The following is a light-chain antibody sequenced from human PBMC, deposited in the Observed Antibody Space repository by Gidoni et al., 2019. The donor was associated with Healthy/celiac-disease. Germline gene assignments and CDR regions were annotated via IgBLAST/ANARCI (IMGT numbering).Light chain of an antibody. J-gene: IGKJ3*01. CDR2: DAS. Sequence: EIVLPQTPATLSLSPGERATISCRASQSVSSYLAWYQQKPGQAPRLLISDASNRATGIPARFSGSGSGTDFTLTISSLEPEDFAAYYCQQRSNWPLTFGPGTKVDIK. CDR1: QSVSSY. CDR3: QQRSNWPLT. V-gene: IGKV3-11*01.